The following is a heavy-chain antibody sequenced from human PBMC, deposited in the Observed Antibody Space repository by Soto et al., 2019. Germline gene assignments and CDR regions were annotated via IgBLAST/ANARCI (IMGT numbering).Heavy chain of an antibody. CDR1: GFTLDDYA. D-gene: IGHD5-12*01. Sequence: GGSLRLSCAASGFTLDDYAMHWVRQAPGKGLEWVSGISWNSGSIGYADSVKGRFTIPRDNAKNSLYLQMNSRRAEDTALYYCAKDIGGDEWLRPTHNFDYWGQGTLVTVSS. CDR3: AKDIGGDEWLRPTHNFDY. V-gene: IGHV3-9*01. J-gene: IGHJ4*02. CDR2: ISWNSGSI.